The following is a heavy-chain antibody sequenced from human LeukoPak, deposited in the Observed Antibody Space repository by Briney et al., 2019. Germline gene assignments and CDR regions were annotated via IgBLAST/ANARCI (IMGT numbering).Heavy chain of an antibody. CDR2: ISSNGGST. CDR1: GFTFGSIR. J-gene: IGHJ4*02. CDR3: VNQISGWVY. D-gene: IGHD6-19*01. V-gene: IGHV3-64D*06. Sequence: GGSLRLSCSASGFTFGSIRMHWVRQAPGKGLEYVSAISSNGGSTYYADSVKGRFTISRGNSKNTLYLQMSSLRTEDTAVYYCVNQISGWVYWGQGTLVTVSS.